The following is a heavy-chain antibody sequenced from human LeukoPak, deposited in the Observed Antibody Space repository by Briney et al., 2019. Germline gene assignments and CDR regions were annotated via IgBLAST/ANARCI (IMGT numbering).Heavy chain of an antibody. CDR1: GGSISSGGYY. CDR3: ARETYYYDSSGYYEGDAFDI. V-gene: IGHV4-61*02. J-gene: IGHJ3*02. D-gene: IGHD3-22*01. CDR2: IYTSGST. Sequence: SETLSLTCTVSGGSISSGGYYWRWIRQPAGKGLEWIGRIYTSGSTNYNPSLKSRVTMSVDTSKNQFSLKLSSVTAADTAVYYCARETYYYDSSGYYEGDAFDIWGQGTMVTVSS.